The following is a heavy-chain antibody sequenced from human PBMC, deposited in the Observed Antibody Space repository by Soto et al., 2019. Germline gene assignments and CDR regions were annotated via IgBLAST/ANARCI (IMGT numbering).Heavy chain of an antibody. V-gene: IGHV1-69*02. CDR3: ARSRRGYCSGGSCYDFQH. D-gene: IGHD2-15*01. CDR2: IIPILGIA. CDR1: GGTFSSYS. J-gene: IGHJ1*01. Sequence: GASVKVSCKAPGGTFSSYSSSWVRQAPGQGLEWMGRIIPILGIANYAQKFQGRVTITADKSTSTAYMELSSLRSEDTAVYYCARSRRGYCSGGSCYDFQHWGKGTLVTVSS.